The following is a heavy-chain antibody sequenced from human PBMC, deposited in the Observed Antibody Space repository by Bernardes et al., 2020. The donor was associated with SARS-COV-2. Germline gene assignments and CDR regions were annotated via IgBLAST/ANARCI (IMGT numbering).Heavy chain of an antibody. CDR2: INPNSGGT. CDR1: GYTFTGYY. CDR3: ARDSTVSWFGTDS. D-gene: IGHD3-10*01. Sequence: ASEKVSCKALGYTFTGYYIDWVREAPGQGLEWMGWINPNSGGTNYAQKFQGRVTVTRDTSISTAYMELSRLRSDDTAVYYCARDSTVSWFGTDSWGQGTLVTVSS. V-gene: IGHV1-2*02. J-gene: IGHJ4*02.